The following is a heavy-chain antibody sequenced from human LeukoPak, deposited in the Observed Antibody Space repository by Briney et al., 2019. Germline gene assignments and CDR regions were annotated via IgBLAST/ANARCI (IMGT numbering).Heavy chain of an antibody. CDR1: GLTASHNV. CDR2: ITTSGST. J-gene: IGHJ6*02. D-gene: IGHD2-21*01. Sequence: GGSLRLSCAASGLTASHNVNNAMSWVRHAPGKGLEWVSGITTSGSTYYADSAKGRFTISRESSNNTLYLHMDSLRAEDTAVYYCAKAPVWNYYYGLDVWGQGTTVTVSS. V-gene: IGHV3-23*01. CDR3: AKAPVWNYYYGLDV.